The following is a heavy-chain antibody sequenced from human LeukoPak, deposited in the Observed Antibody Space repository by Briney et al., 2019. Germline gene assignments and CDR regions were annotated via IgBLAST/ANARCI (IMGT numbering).Heavy chain of an antibody. CDR3: ARGLYYGMDV. J-gene: IGHJ6*02. CDR2: INNVGSST. Sequence: GGSLRLSCAASGFPFSTYWMHWVPHVPGKGLVWVSRINNVGSSTTYADSVKGRFTISRDNAKNTLYLQMNSLRVEDTAVYYCARGLYYGMDVWGQGTTVTVSS. V-gene: IGHV3-74*01. CDR1: GFPFSTYW.